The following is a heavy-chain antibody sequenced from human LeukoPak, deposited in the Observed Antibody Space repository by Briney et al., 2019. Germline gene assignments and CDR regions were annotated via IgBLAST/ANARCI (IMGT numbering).Heavy chain of an antibody. D-gene: IGHD6-6*01. Sequence: SQTLSLTCTVSGGSISSGDYYWSWIRQPPGKGLEWIGYIYYSGSTYYNPSLKSRVTISVDTSKNQFSLKLSSVTAADTAVYYCARESSSSAYMDVWGKGTTVTVSS. V-gene: IGHV4-30-4*08. CDR1: GGSISSGDYY. CDR2: IYYSGST. CDR3: ARESSSSAYMDV. J-gene: IGHJ6*03.